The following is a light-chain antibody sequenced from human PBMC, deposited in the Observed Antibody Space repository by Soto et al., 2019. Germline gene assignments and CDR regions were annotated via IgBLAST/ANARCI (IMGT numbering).Light chain of an antibody. J-gene: IGLJ2*01. Sequence: QAVVTQPPSASGTPGQRVTISCSGSSSNIGSNTVNWYQQLPATAPKLLIYSNNQRPSGVPDRFSGSKSGTSASLAISGLQSEDEADYYCAAWDDSLNGVVFGGGTKVTVL. CDR2: SNN. CDR1: SSNIGSNT. V-gene: IGLV1-44*01. CDR3: AAWDDSLNGVV.